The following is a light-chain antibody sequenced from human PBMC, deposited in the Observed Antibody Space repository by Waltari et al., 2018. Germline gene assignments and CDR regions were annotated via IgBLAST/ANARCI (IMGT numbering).Light chain of an antibody. CDR2: GAS. CDR3: QHYNNWPPLT. J-gene: IGKJ4*01. V-gene: IGKV3-15*01. Sequence: EIVMTQSPATLSVSPGERATPSCRASQSVRSNLAWYQQKPGQAPRPLIYGASTRATGIPARFSGSGSGTEFTLTISSLQSGDFAVYYCQHYNNWPPLTFGGGTKVEIK. CDR1: QSVRSN.